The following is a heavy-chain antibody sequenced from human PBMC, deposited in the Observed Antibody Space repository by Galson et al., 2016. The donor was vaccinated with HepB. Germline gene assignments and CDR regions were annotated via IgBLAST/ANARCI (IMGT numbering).Heavy chain of an antibody. CDR1: GASISGHY. J-gene: IGHJ6*02. CDR3: ARDGRAWVGLDV. Sequence: ETLSLTCAVSGASISGHYWSWIRQPPGKGLEWIGYVHYSGITNYHPSLKSRVSISIDTSKTHFSLRLTSLTVADTAIYYCARDGRAWVGLDVWGQGTTVTVSS. D-gene: IGHD3/OR15-3a*01. CDR2: VHYSGIT. V-gene: IGHV4-59*11.